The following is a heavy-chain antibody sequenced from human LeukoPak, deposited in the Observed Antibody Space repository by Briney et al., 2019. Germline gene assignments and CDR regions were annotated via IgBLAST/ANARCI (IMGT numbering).Heavy chain of an antibody. CDR1: GYTLTELS. V-gene: IGHV1-24*01. J-gene: IGHJ4*02. CDR3: GTVPLGRLPPLY. Sequence: ASVKVSCKVSGYTLTELSMHWVRQAPGKGLEWMGGFDPEDGETIYAQKFQSRVTMTEDTSTDTAYMELSSLRSEDTAVYYCGTVPLGRLPPLYWGQGTLVTVSS. D-gene: IGHD1-26*01. CDR2: FDPEDGET.